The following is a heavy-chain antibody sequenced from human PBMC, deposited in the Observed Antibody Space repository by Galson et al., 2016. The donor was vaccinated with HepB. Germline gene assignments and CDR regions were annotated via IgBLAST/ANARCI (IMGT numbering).Heavy chain of an antibody. V-gene: IGHV3-11*04. CDR1: GFTFSGFY. Sequence: SLRLSCAASGFTFSGFYMSWIRQAPGKGLEWLSYISSSGTTIYYADSVKGRFTISKDNAKNSLYVQMNSLRAEDTAVFYCSRASEVGYCSGSGCHYCFVYWGQGTQVTVSS. D-gene: IGHD2-2*03. CDR2: ISSSGTTI. J-gene: IGHJ4*02. CDR3: SRASEVGYCSGSGCHYCFVY.